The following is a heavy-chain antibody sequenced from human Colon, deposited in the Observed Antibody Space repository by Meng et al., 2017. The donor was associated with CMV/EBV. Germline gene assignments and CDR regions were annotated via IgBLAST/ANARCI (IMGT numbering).Heavy chain of an antibody. CDR2: ISGSSEYI. J-gene: IGHJ2*01. D-gene: IGHD3-9*01. CDR1: FHSCS. CDR3: ARALYDSLTGYSRYFDL. V-gene: IGHV3-21*06. Sequence: FHSCSMFWVRQAPGKGLEWVSGISGSSEYIFYADSLKGRSAISRDNAENSLFLHMSSLRAEDTAVYYCARALYDSLTGYSRYFDLWGRGTLVTVSS.